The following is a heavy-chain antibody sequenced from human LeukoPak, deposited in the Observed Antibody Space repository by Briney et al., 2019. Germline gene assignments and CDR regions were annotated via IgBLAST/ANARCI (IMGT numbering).Heavy chain of an antibody. J-gene: IGHJ5*02. Sequence: ASVKVSCKASGYTFTSYDINWVRQATGQGPEWMGWMNPNSGKTGYSEKLQGRVTMTRNTSINTAYMELSSLKSEDTAVYYCARTVHDSGGYHYSNWFDHWGQGTLVTVSS. D-gene: IGHD3-22*01. CDR1: GYTFTSYD. V-gene: IGHV1-8*01. CDR2: MNPNSGKT. CDR3: ARTVHDSGGYHYSNWFDH.